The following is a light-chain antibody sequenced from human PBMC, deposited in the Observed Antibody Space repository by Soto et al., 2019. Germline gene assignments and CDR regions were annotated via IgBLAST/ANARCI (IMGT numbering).Light chain of an antibody. V-gene: IGKV3-15*01. Sequence: TFSGRASQSVGSHLAWYQQRPGQAPRLLIYGASYRATGIPARFSGSGSGTEFTITTISLHPEDSAAYYCQPCYQWPINSGQGTRLEIK. CDR2: GAS. CDR3: QPCYQWPIN. CDR1: QSVGSH. J-gene: IGKJ5*01.